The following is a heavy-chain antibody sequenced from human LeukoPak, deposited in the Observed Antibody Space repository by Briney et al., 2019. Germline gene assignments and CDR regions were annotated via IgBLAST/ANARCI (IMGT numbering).Heavy chain of an antibody. CDR2: ISYDGSNK. J-gene: IGHJ4*02. Sequence: GRSLRLSCAASGFTFSSYAMHWVRQAPGKGLEWVAVISYDGSNKYYADSVKGRFTISRDNAKNSLYLQMNSLRAEDTAVYYCASWNYYDSSGTRDLWGQGTLVTVSS. CDR3: ASWNYYDSSGTRDL. CDR1: GFTFSSYA. V-gene: IGHV3-30-3*01. D-gene: IGHD3-22*01.